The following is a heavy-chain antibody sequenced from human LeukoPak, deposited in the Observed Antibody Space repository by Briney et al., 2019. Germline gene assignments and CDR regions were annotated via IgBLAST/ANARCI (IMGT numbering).Heavy chain of an antibody. J-gene: IGHJ4*02. CDR2: IKQDGSEK. CDR3: GRDQTPFY. Sequence: PGGSLRLSCEASGFTFSTYWMSWVRQAPGKGLEWVANIKQDGSEKYHVDSVKGRFTISRDNVKSSMWLQMSSLRAEDTAVYYCGRDQTPFYWGQGSLVTVSS. D-gene: IGHD2-15*01. CDR1: GFTFSTYW. V-gene: IGHV3-7*01.